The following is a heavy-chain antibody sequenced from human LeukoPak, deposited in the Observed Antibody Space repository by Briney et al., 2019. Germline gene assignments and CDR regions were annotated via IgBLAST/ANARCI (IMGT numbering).Heavy chain of an antibody. CDR3: ARGGAARPDY. Sequence: GGSLRLSCAASGFSFSSYEMNWVRQAPGKGLEWVSYIISSGSAIYYADSVKGRFTISRDNAKNSLFLQMNSLRAEDTAVYYCARGGAARPDYWGQGTLVTVSS. CDR1: GFSFSSYE. CDR2: IISSGSAI. V-gene: IGHV3-48*03. D-gene: IGHD6-6*01. J-gene: IGHJ4*02.